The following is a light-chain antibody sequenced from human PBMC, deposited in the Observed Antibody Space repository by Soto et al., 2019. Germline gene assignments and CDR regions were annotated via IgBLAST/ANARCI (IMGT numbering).Light chain of an antibody. CDR2: GAY. J-gene: IGKJ2*01. CDR1: QSINIY. CDR3: QQSYRSPYT. V-gene: IGKV1-39*01. Sequence: IQMTQSPSSLSASVGDRVTVTCRASQSINIYLNWYQQKPGKAPTLLIYGAYSLQSGVPSRFSGGGYRTDFTLTISSLQPEDFATYYCQQSYRSPYTFGQGTKLEIK.